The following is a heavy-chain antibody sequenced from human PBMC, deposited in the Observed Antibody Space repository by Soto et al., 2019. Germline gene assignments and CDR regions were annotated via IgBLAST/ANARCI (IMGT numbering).Heavy chain of an antibody. V-gene: IGHV1-24*01. J-gene: IGHJ5*02. Sequence: ASVKVSCKVSGYTLTELSMHWVRQASGKGLEWMGGFDPEDGETIYAQKFQGRVTMTEDTSTDTAYMELSSLRAEDTAVYYCATAVPAAIIAARRWFDPWGQGTLVTVSS. CDR1: GYTLTELS. D-gene: IGHD2-2*01. CDR2: FDPEDGET. CDR3: ATAVPAAIIAARRWFDP.